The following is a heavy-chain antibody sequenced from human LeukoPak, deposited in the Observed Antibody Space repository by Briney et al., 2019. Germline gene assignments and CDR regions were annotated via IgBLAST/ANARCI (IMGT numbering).Heavy chain of an antibody. V-gene: IGHV4-4*07. J-gene: IGHJ3*02. CDR3: ARGRYCSADICSGGVAFDI. CDR1: GGSINNYY. CDR2: IYTRGST. D-gene: IGHD2-15*01. Sequence: SETLSLTCTVSGGSINNYYWSWIRQPAGKGLEWIGRIYTRGSTNYNPSLKSRVPMSVDTSKNQFSLKLSSVTAADTAVYYCARGRYCSADICSGGVAFDIWGQGTMVSVSS.